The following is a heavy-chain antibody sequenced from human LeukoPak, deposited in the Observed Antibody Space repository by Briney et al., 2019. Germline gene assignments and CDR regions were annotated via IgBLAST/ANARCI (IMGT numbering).Heavy chain of an antibody. V-gene: IGHV3-15*01. J-gene: IGHJ6*02. CDR1: GFTFSAYA. CDR3: TTVRPTGYYYYGMDV. D-gene: IGHD4-17*01. Sequence: AGGSLRLPCEASGFTFSAYAMSWVRQAPGKGLEWVGRIKSKTDGGTTDYAAPVKGRFTISRDDSKNTLYLQMNSLKTEDTAVYYCTTVRPTGYYYYGMDVWGQGTTVTVSS. CDR2: IKSKTDGGTT.